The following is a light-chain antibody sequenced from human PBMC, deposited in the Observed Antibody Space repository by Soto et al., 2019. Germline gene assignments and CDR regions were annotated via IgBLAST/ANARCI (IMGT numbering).Light chain of an antibody. CDR1: QSVSNN. V-gene: IGKV3-15*01. Sequence: EVVVTQSPATLSVSPGESATLSCRASQSVSNNLAWYQQRPGQAPTLLIYRASERATGVPDRFSGRGPGTEFTLTISSLQSEDFVVYFCQQYNNWPTWTFGQGTKVDIK. CDR3: QQYNNWPTWT. CDR2: RAS. J-gene: IGKJ1*01.